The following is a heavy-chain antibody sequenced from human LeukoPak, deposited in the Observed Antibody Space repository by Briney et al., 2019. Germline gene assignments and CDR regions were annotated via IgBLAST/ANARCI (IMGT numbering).Heavy chain of an antibody. D-gene: IGHD5-18*01. V-gene: IGHV4-59*08. CDR3: ARQGIQLPRVDY. Sequence: SETLSLTCTVSGGSISSYYWSWIRQPPGKGLEWIGYICYSGSTNYNPSLKSRVTISVDTSKNQFSLKLSSVTAADAAVYYCARQGIQLPRVDYWGQGTLVTVSS. J-gene: IGHJ4*02. CDR2: ICYSGST. CDR1: GGSISSYY.